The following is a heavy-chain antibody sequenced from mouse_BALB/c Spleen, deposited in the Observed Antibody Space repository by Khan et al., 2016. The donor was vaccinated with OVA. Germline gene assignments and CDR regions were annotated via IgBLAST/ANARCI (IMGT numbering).Heavy chain of an antibody. CDR1: GYTFINYW. CDR3: ARRDLRWDFDY. J-gene: IGHJ2*01. D-gene: IGHD1-1*01. V-gene: IGHV1-7*01. CDR2: INPSTGYT. Sequence: QVQLKQSGAELAKPGASVKMSCKASGYTFINYWILWVKQRPGQGLEWIGYINPSTGYTEYNQNFKDKATFTADKSSSTAYMQLSSLTSEDSAVYYCARRDLRWDFDYWGQGTTLTGSS.